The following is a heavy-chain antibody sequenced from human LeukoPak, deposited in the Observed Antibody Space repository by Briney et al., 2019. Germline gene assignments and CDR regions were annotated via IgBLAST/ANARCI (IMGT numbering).Heavy chain of an antibody. V-gene: IGHV1-2*02. J-gene: IGHJ4*02. D-gene: IGHD2-2*01. CDR1: GYSFTGYY. CDR3: AKDRGRRIVVVPATKWGTFDY. Sequence: ASVKVSCKASGYSFTGYYMHWVRQAPGQGLEWMGWINPNSGDTKYAQKFQGRVTMTRDTSISTAYMELTRLRSDDTAVYYCAKDRGRRIVVVPATKWGTFDYWGQGTLVTVS. CDR2: INPNSGDT.